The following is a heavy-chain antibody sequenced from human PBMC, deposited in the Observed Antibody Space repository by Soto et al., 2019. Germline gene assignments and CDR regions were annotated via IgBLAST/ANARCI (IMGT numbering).Heavy chain of an antibody. D-gene: IGHD2-2*03. J-gene: IGHJ6*03. V-gene: IGHV4-59*08. CDR2: IYYSGST. CDR3: ARSHAGYCSSTSCYGRSGYYYYMDV. Sequence: SATLSLTCTVSGGSISSYYWSWLRQPPGKGQEWIGYIYYSGSTNYNPSLKSRVTISVDTSKNQFSLKLSSVTAADTAVYYCARSHAGYCSSTSCYGRSGYYYYMDVWGKGTTVTVSS. CDR1: GGSISSYY.